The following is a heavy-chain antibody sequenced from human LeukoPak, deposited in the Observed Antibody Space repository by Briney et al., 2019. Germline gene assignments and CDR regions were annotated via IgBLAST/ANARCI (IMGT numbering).Heavy chain of an antibody. V-gene: IGHV3-21*01. CDR1: GFTFRSYS. CDR3: ARAPTVLVGYCSSSSCQADY. Sequence: GGSLRLSCAASGFTFRSYSMNWVRQAPGKGLEWVSAIDPSSTYIYYADSVKGRFTISRDNAGNSLYLQMNSLRVEDTAVYYCARAPTVLVGYCSSSSCQADYWGQGTLVTVSS. CDR2: IDPSSTYI. J-gene: IGHJ4*02. D-gene: IGHD2-2*01.